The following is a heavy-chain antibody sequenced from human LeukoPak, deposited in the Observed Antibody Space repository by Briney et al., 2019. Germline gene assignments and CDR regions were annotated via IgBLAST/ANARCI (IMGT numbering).Heavy chain of an antibody. Sequence: SETLSLTCTVSGGSISSSSYYWGWIRQPPGKGLEWIGSIYYSGSTYYNPSLKSRVTISVDTSKNQFSLKLSSVTAADTAVYYCARVKDTAMVYFDYWGQGTLVTVSS. D-gene: IGHD5-18*01. V-gene: IGHV4-39*07. CDR2: IYYSGST. CDR1: GGSISSSSYY. CDR3: ARVKDTAMVYFDY. J-gene: IGHJ4*02.